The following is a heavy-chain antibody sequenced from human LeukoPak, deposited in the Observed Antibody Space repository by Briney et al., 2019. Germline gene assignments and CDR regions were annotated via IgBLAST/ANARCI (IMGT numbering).Heavy chain of an antibody. CDR2: IIPIFGTA. CDR1: GGTFSSYA. J-gene: IGHJ4*02. Sequence: SVKVSCKASGGTFSSYAISWVRQAPGQGLEWMGGIIPIFGTANYAQKFQGRVTMTRDTSTSTVYMELSSLRSEDTAVYYCARDTLYSSSWRKPFDYWGQGTLVTVSS. D-gene: IGHD6-13*01. V-gene: IGHV1-69*05. CDR3: ARDTLYSSSWRKPFDY.